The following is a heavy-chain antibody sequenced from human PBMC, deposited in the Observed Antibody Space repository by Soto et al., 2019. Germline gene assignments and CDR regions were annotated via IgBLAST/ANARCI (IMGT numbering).Heavy chain of an antibody. CDR3: ARGGQLLPNLTLRWFDP. Sequence: SETLSLTCAVSGGSISSGGYSWSWIRQPPGKGLEWIGYIYHSGSTYYNPSLKSRITISVDRSKNQFSLKLSSVTAADTAVYYCARGGQLLPNLTLRWFDPWGQGNLVSVSS. D-gene: IGHD2-2*01. V-gene: IGHV4-30-2*01. J-gene: IGHJ5*02. CDR2: IYHSGST. CDR1: GGSISSGGYS.